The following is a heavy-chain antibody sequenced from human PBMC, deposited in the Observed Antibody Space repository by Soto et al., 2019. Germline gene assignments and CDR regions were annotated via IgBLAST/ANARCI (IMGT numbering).Heavy chain of an antibody. CDR1: GYTFTSYA. V-gene: IGHV1-3*05. CDR3: ARADGPGFVGP. D-gene: IGHD2-2*01. J-gene: IGHJ5*02. CDR2: INAGNGNT. Sequence: QVQLVQSGAEEKKPGASVKVYCKASGYTFTSYAMHWVRQAPGQRLEWMGWINAGNGNTKYSQKFQGRVTSTRDTSASTAYMELSSLRSEDTAVYYCARADGPGFVGPWGQGTLVTVSS.